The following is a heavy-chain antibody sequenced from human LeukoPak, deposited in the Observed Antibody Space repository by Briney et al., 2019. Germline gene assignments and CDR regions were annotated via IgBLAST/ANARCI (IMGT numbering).Heavy chain of an antibody. J-gene: IGHJ3*02. CDR1: GYDCSSYW. Sequence: GESLKISCQGSGYDCSSYWIGWVRQMPGKGLEWMGIIYPGDSDTTYSPSFQGQVTISADKSISTAYLQWSSLKTSDTAMYYCARDDVFDIWGQGTRVTVSS. CDR2: IYPGDSDT. V-gene: IGHV5-51*01. CDR3: ARDDVFDI.